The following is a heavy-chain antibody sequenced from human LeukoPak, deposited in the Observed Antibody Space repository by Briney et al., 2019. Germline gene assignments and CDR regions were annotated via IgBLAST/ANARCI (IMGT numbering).Heavy chain of an antibody. CDR1: GFTFSSYS. CDR2: INSDGSSI. Sequence: GGSLRLSCAASGFTFSSYSINWVRQAPGKGLEWVSRINSDGSSITYADSVKGRFTISRDNAKNTLYLQMNSLRAEDTAVYYCARDPDSSGWSSKDYWGQGILVTVSS. V-gene: IGHV3-74*01. D-gene: IGHD6-19*01. J-gene: IGHJ4*02. CDR3: ARDPDSSGWSSKDY.